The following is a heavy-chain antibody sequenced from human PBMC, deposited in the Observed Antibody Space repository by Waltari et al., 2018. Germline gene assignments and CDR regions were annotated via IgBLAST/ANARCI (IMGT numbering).Heavy chain of an antibody. CDR2: ISWNSGSI. CDR1: GFTFDDYA. D-gene: IGHD3-22*01. J-gene: IGHJ4*02. CDR3: AKDTPPYYDSSGYYSH. V-gene: IGHV3-9*01. Sequence: EVQLVESGGGLVQPGRSLRLSCAASGFTFDDYAMHWVRKAPGKGLEWVSGISWNSGSIGYADSVKGRFTISRDNAKNSLYLQMNSLRAEDTALYYCAKDTPPYYDSSGYYSHWGQGTLVTVSS.